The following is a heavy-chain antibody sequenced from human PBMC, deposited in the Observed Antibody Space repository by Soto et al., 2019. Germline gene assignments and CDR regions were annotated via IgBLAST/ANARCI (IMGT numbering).Heavy chain of an antibody. D-gene: IGHD6-13*01. V-gene: IGHV4-59*01. J-gene: IGHJ5*02. CDR1: SGSISTYY. Sequence: QVQLQESGPGLVKPSETLSLTCTVSSGSISTYYWSWIRQPPGKGLEWIGYIYYSGSTKYNPSLKSRVTQSVDTSKNQLSLKLSSVTAADTAVYYCAREPAPGNGGWFDPWGQGTLVTVSS. CDR2: IYYSGST. CDR3: AREPAPGNGGWFDP.